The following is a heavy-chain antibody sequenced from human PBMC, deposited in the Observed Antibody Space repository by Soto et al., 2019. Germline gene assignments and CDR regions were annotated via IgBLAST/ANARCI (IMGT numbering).Heavy chain of an antibody. CDR3: AREGKSGPYYYYGMDV. V-gene: IGHV4-61*01. Sequence: PSETMSLTNTVSGVSVSSGSYYWSWIRQPPGKGLEWIGYIYYSGSTNYNPSLKSRVTISVDTSKNQFSLKLISVTAADTAVYYCAREGKSGPYYYYGMDVWGQGTTVTVSS. CDR2: IYYSGST. CDR1: GVSVSSGSYY. J-gene: IGHJ6*02.